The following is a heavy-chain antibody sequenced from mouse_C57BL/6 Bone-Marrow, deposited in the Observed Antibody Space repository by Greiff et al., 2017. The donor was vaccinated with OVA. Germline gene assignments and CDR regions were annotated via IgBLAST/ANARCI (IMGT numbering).Heavy chain of an antibody. CDR1: GFNIKDDY. V-gene: IGHV14-4*01. CDR3: TTELTVDY. Sequence: EVQVVESGAELVRPGASVKLSCTASGFNIKDDYMHWVKQRPEQGLEWIGWIDPENGATEYASKFQGNATITADTSSNTAYLQLSSLTSEDTAVYYCTTELTVDYWGQGTTLTVSS. D-gene: IGHD4-1*01. CDR2: IDPENGAT. J-gene: IGHJ2*01.